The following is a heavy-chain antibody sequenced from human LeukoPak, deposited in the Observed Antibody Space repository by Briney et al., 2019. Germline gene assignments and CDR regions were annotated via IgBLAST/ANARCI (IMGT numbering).Heavy chain of an antibody. CDR3: ARDRPNVGWELGANWFDP. CDR1: GFTFSSYS. V-gene: IGHV3-21*01. Sequence: PGGSLRLSCAASGFTFSSYSMNWVRQAPGKGLEWVSSISSSSSYIYYADSLKGRFTISRDNAKNSLYLQMNSLRAEDTAVYYCARDRPNVGWELGANWFDPWGQGTRVTVSS. J-gene: IGHJ5*02. D-gene: IGHD1-26*01. CDR2: ISSSSSYI.